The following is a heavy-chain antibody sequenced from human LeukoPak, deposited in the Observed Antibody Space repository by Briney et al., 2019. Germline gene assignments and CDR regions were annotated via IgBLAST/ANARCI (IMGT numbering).Heavy chain of an antibody. V-gene: IGHV3-23*01. CDR3: AKDMTAGYSSGWYSVAFDI. Sequence: GGSLRLSCAASGFTFSSYAMSWVRQAPRKGLEWVLAISGRGSSTYSADSVKGRFTISRDNSKNTLYLQMSSLRAEDTAVYYCAKDMTAGYSSGWYSVAFDIWGQGTVVTVSS. D-gene: IGHD6-19*01. J-gene: IGHJ3*02. CDR1: GFTFSSYA. CDR2: ISGRGSST.